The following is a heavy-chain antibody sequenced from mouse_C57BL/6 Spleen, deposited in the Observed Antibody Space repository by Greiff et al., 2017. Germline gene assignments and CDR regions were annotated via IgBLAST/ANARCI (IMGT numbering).Heavy chain of an antibody. J-gene: IGHJ2*01. CDR3: ARRGPYYFDY. CDR2: IDPSDSYT. CDR1: GYTFTSYW. V-gene: IGHV1-69*01. Sequence: QVQLQQPGAELVMPGASVKLSCKASGYTFTSYWMHWVKQRPGQVLEWIGEIDPSDSYTNYNQKFKGKSTLTVDKSSSTAYMQLSSLTSEDSAVYYCARRGPYYFDYWGQGTTLTVSS.